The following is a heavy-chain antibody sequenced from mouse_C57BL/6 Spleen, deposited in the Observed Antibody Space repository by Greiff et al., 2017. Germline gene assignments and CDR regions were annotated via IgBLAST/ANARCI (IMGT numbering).Heavy chain of an antibody. CDR2: IDPETGGT. Sequence: VQLQQSGAELVRPGASVTLSCKASGYTFTDYAMHWVQQTPVHGLEWIGAIDPETGGTDYNQKFKGKAILTADKSSSTAYMELRSLTSEDSAVYFCATEGYDGSEFAYWGQGTLVTVSA. J-gene: IGHJ3*01. V-gene: IGHV1-15*01. CDR1: GYTFTDYA. D-gene: IGHD2-2*01. CDR3: ATEGYDGSEFAY.